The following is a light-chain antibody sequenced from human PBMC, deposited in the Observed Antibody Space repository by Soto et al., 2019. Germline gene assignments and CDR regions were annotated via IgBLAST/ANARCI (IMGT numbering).Light chain of an antibody. CDR3: QSYGGGAEV. CDR1: SSNIGAGYA. CDR2: GNT. V-gene: IGLV1-40*01. Sequence: QSVLTQPPSVSGAPGQTVTISCSGSSSNIGAGYAVQWYQQYPGTAPKLLNYGNTNRPSGVPERFSGSKSGTSASLAIGGLQVEDEADYYCQSYGGGAEVFGGGTKLTVL. J-gene: IGLJ2*01.